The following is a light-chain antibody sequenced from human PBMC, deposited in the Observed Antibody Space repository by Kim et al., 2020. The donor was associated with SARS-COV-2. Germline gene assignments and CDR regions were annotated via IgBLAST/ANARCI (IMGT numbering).Light chain of an antibody. Sequence: VAQGERATHTDRASESVRSKLAWYQQKPGQAPRLLSDGASARATGIPARFSGSASGTEFTVTISSLQSEDFAVYYCQQYNNWPITCGQGTRLEIK. CDR3: QQYNNWPIT. CDR1: ESVRSK. CDR2: GAS. J-gene: IGKJ5*01. V-gene: IGKV3-15*01.